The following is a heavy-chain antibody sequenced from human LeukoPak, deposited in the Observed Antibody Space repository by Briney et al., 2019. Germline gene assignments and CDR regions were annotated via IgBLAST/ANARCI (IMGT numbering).Heavy chain of an antibody. CDR2: ISGSGGST. Sequence: PGGSLRLSCEASGFTFSTYVVTWVRQAPGKGLEWVSTISGSGGSTYYADSVKGRFTISRDNSKNTLYLQMNSLRAEDTAVYYCAKEGIAVAGPFDYWGQGTLVTVSS. V-gene: IGHV3-23*01. CDR1: GFTFSTYV. J-gene: IGHJ4*02. CDR3: AKEGIAVAGPFDY. D-gene: IGHD6-19*01.